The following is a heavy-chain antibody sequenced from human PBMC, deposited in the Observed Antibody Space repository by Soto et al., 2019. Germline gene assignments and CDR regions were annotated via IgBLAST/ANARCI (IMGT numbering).Heavy chain of an antibody. D-gene: IGHD2-15*01. CDR2: TYSSGSI. V-gene: IGHV4-59*01. CDR1: GGSMTTYK. Sequence: PSETLSLTCTVPGGSMTTYKWSWIRQSPGKGLEWIGYTYSSGSINYNPSLKSRVTISIDTSKNQFSLKLNSATAADTAVYYCARQWSAFDYWGQGILVTVSS. CDR3: ARQWSAFDY. J-gene: IGHJ4*02.